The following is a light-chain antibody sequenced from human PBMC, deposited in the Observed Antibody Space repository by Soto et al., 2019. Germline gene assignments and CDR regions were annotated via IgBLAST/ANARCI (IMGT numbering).Light chain of an antibody. Sequence: QSVLTQPPSASGTPGQRVTISCSGSSSNIGSNYVYWYQQLPGTAPKLLIYRNNQRPSGVPDRFSGSKSGTSASLAISGLRSEDEADYHCAAWDDSLRDVVFGGGTKLTVL. CDR2: RNN. V-gene: IGLV1-47*01. J-gene: IGLJ2*01. CDR1: SSNIGSNY. CDR3: AAWDDSLRDVV.